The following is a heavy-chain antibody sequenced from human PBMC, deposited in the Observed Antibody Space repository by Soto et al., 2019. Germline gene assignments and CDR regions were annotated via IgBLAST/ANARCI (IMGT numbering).Heavy chain of an antibody. V-gene: IGHV1-69*13. D-gene: IGHD3-22*01. CDR1: GGTFSSYA. CDR3: ARDLDDYDSSGYSYDY. Sequence: ASVKVSCKASGGTFSSYAISWVRQAPGQGLEWMGGIIPIFGTANYAQKFQGRVTITADESTSTAYMELSSLRSEDTAVYHCARDLDDYDSSGYSYDYWGQGTLVTVSS. CDR2: IIPIFGTA. J-gene: IGHJ4*02.